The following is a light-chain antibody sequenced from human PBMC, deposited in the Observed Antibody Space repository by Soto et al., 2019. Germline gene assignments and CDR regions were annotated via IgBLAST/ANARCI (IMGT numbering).Light chain of an antibody. CDR1: QSVTNN. J-gene: IGKJ1*01. Sequence: IAMTKSPATVSVPPLEGATVSCMASQSVTNNLAWYQQKPGRSPRLLIYGASTRATGVPARFSGSGSGTEFTLTISSLQSEDFAVYYCQQYNNWPPWTFGQGTKVDIK. CDR2: GAS. CDR3: QQYNNWPPWT. V-gene: IGKV3-15*01.